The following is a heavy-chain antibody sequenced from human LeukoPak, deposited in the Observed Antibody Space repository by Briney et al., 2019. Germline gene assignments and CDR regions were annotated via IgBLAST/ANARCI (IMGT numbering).Heavy chain of an antibody. CDR3: AIGIAAGVNWSDP. V-gene: IGHV4-61*01. CDR2: VYNSGST. Sequence: PSETLSLTCTVSGGSVSHASYYWSWIRQPPGKGLEWIGYVYNSGSTSYNPSLKSRVTISVDTSENQFSLKLSSVTAADTAVYYCAIGIAAGVNWSDPWGQGTLVTVSS. CDR1: GGSVSHASYY. J-gene: IGHJ5*02. D-gene: IGHD1-14*01.